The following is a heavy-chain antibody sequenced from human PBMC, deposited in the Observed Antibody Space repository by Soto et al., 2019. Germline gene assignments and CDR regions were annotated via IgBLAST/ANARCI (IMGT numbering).Heavy chain of an antibody. CDR2: IYHSGST. V-gene: IGHV4-30-4*01. J-gene: IGHJ4*02. D-gene: IGHD3-3*01. Sequence: SETLSLTCTVSGGSISSGDYYWSWIRQPPGKGLEWIGYIYHSGSTYYNPPLKSRVTISVDTSKNQFSLKLNSVTAADTAVYFCARSTHFDSPFDYWGQGTLVTVSS. CDR3: ARSTHFDSPFDY. CDR1: GGSISSGDYY.